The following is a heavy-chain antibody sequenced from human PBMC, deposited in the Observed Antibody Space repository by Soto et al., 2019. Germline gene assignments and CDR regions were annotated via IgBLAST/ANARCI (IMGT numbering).Heavy chain of an antibody. J-gene: IGHJ4*02. V-gene: IGHV4-39*01. CDR1: GGSISSSSYY. D-gene: IGHD3-10*01. CDR2: IYYSGST. CDR3: ASSVSLGSYYFDY. Sequence: SETLSLTCTVSGGSISSSSYYWGWIRQPPGKGLEWIGSIYYSGSTYYNPSLKSRVTISVDTSKNQFSLKLSSVTAADTAVYYCASSVSLGSYYFDYWGQGTLVTVSS.